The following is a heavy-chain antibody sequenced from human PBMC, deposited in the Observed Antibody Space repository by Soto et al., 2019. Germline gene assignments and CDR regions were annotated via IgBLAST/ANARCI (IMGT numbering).Heavy chain of an antibody. J-gene: IGHJ6*02. V-gene: IGHV3-33*01. Sequence: GGSLRLSCAASGFTFSSYGMHWVRQAPGKGLEWVAVIWYDGSNKYYADSVKGRFTISRDNSKNTLYLQMNSLRAEDTAVYYCARVPLLYDSSGYYYGAYYGMDVWGQGTTVTVSS. CDR1: GFTFSSYG. CDR2: IWYDGSNK. CDR3: ARVPLLYDSSGYYYGAYYGMDV. D-gene: IGHD3-22*01.